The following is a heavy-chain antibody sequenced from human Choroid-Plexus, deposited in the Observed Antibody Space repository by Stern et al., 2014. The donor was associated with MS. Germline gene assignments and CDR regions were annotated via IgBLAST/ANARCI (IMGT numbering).Heavy chain of an antibody. CDR2: LYWDDEK. CDR1: GFSLTTSGVG. Sequence: QVTLRESGPTLVKPTQTLTLTCDFSGFSLTTSGVGVGWIRQPPGKALEXLALLYWDDEKRYSPSLKNRLSIITDTAKNQVVLTMTNMDPVDTGTYYCAHRSTSVAGAWASWGQGSLVVVSS. CDR3: AHRSTSVAGAWAS. D-gene: IGHD1-26*01. V-gene: IGHV2-5*02. J-gene: IGHJ5*02.